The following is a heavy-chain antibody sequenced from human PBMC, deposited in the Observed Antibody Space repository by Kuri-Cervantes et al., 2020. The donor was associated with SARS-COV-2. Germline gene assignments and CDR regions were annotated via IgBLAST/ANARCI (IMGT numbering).Heavy chain of an antibody. Sequence: SGPTLVKPTQKPTLTCTFSGFSLSTSGVGVGWIRQPPGKALEWLALIYWNDDKRYSPSLKSRLTITKDTSKNQVVLTMTNMDPVDTATYYCAHRTEGGDYFDYWGQGTLVTVSS. V-gene: IGHV2-5*01. CDR2: IYWNDDK. CDR1: GFSLSTSGVG. D-gene: IGHD1-14*01. CDR3: AHRTEGGDYFDY. J-gene: IGHJ4*02.